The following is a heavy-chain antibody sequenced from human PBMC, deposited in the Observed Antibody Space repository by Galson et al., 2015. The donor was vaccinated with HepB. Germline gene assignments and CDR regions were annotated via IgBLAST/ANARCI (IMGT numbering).Heavy chain of an antibody. CDR3: ASLDYIAAAGTADY. D-gene: IGHD6-13*01. J-gene: IGHJ4*02. V-gene: IGHV4-34*01. CDR2: INHSGST. Sequence: ETLSLTCAVYGGSFSGYYWSWIRQPPGKGLEWIGEINHSGSTNYNPSLKSRVTISVDTSKNQFSLKLSSVTAADTAVYYCASLDYIAAAGTADYWGQGTLVTVSS. CDR1: GGSFSGYY.